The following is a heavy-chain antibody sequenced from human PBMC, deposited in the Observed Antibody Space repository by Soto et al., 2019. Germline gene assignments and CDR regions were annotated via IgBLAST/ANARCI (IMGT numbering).Heavy chain of an antibody. J-gene: IGHJ4*02. D-gene: IGHD4-17*01. V-gene: IGHV3-20*04. CDR1: GFTLDDYG. CDR3: ARAPGFYGDFFDY. CDR2: INLNGGST. Sequence: GGSLRLSCAASGFTLDDYGMSWVRQAPGKGLEWVSGINLNGGSTGYADSVKGRFTISSDNAKNSLYLQMNSLRAEDTALYYCARAPGFYGDFFDYWGQGSLVTVSS.